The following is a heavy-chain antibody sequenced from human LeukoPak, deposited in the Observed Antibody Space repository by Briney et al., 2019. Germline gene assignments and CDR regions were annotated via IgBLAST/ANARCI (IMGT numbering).Heavy chain of an antibody. CDR3: ARDSQNPNYDFWSPGWFDP. Sequence: PSENLSLTCTVSGGSISSGSYYWSGIRQPAGKGLEWIGRIYTSGSTNYNPSLKSRVTISVDTSKNQFSLKLSSVTAADTAVYYCARDSQNPNYDFWSPGWFDPWGQGTLVTVSS. V-gene: IGHV4-61*02. CDR1: GGSISSGSYY. D-gene: IGHD3-3*01. CDR2: IYTSGST. J-gene: IGHJ5*02.